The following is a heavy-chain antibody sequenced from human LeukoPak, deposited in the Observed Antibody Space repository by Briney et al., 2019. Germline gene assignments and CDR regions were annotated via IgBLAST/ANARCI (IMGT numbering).Heavy chain of an antibody. CDR1: GFTVSSNY. CDR3: ARASPVYGSGSPYFGY. D-gene: IGHD3-10*01. Sequence: PGGSLRLSCAASGFTVSSNYMSWVRQAPGKGLEWVSLIYSGGNTYYADSVKGRFTISRDNSKNTLYLQMNSLRAEDTAVYYCARASPVYGSGSPYFGYWGQGTLVTVSS. CDR2: IYSGGNT. V-gene: IGHV3-66*01. J-gene: IGHJ4*02.